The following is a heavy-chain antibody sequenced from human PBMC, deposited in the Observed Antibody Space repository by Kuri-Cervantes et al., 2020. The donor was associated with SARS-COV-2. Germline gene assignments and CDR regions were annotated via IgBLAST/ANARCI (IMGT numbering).Heavy chain of an antibody. J-gene: IGHJ4*02. Sequence: GESLKISCSASGFTFSSYSINWVRQAPGKVLEWVSSISSWSTYIFYADSVKGRFTISRDNSKNTLYLQMNSLRSEDTAVYYCATIAAAGTHPARDNHSYYFDYWGQGTLVTVSS. CDR2: ISSWSTYI. CDR1: GFTFSSYS. V-gene: IGHV3-21*04. D-gene: IGHD6-13*01. CDR3: ATIAAAGTHPARDNHSYYFDY.